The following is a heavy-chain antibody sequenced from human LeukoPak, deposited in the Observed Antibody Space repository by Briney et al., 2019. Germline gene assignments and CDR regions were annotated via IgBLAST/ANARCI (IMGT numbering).Heavy chain of an antibody. D-gene: IGHD1-7*01. V-gene: IGHV1-18*04. CDR2: IGADTGNT. J-gene: IGHJ4*02. CDR3: ARDSREIGSTSDFDF. CDR1: GYTFYDYG. Sequence: ASVKVSCKTSGYTFYDYGISWVRQAPGQGLEWMGWIGADTGNTNFAQKLQDRVTMTTDTSTSTAYMELRSLTSDDTAVYYCARDSREIGSTSDFDFWGQGALVTVSS.